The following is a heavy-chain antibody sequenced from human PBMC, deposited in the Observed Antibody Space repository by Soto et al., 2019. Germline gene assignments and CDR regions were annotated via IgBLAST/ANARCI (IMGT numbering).Heavy chain of an antibody. CDR1: GYTFTGYY. J-gene: IGHJ6*02. Sequence: QVQLVQSGAEVKKPGASVKVSCKASGYTFTGYYMHWVRQAPGQGLEWMGWINPNSGGTNYAQKFQGWVTMTRDTSISTAYMELSRLRSDDTAVYYCARDPGYSYGYYYGMDVWGQGTTVTVSS. CDR2: INPNSGGT. V-gene: IGHV1-2*04. D-gene: IGHD5-18*01. CDR3: ARDPGYSYGYYYGMDV.